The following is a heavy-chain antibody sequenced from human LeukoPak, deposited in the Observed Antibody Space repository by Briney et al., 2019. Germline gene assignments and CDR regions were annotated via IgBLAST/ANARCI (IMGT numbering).Heavy chain of an antibody. J-gene: IGHJ4*02. CDR2: INPDSGGT. CDR1: GYTFTGYY. Sequence: AASVKVSCKASGYTFTGYYMHWVRQAPGQGIEWMGWINPDSGGTNFAQKFQGRVTMTRDTSIGTAYMELSRLRSDDTAIYYCARSWIQLWLLGYWGQGTLVTVSS. CDR3: ARSWIQLWLLGY. V-gene: IGHV1-2*02. D-gene: IGHD5-18*01.